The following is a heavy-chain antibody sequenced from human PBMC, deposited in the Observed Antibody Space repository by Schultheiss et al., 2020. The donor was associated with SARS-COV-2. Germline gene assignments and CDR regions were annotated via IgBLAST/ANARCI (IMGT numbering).Heavy chain of an antibody. CDR3: ARAVVDTAMVMDGFRWFDP. D-gene: IGHD5-18*01. CDR2: IIPIFGTA. V-gene: IGHV1-69*13. J-gene: IGHJ5*02. CDR1: GGTFSSYA. Sequence: SVKVSCKASGGTFSSYAISWVRQAPGQGLEWMGGIIPIFGTANYAQKFQGRVTITADESTSTAYMELSSLRSEDTAVYYCARAVVDTAMVMDGFRWFDPWGQGTLVTVSS.